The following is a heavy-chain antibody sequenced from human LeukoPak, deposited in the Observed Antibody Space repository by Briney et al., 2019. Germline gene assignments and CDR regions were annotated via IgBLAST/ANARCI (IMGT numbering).Heavy chain of an antibody. CDR3: ASNYDSSGYYYGY. CDR2: IYYSGSI. Sequence: SETLSLTCTVSGGSISSYYWSWIRQPPGKGLEWIGYIYYSGSINYNPSLKSRATISVDTSKNQFSLKLSSVTAADTAVYCCASNYDSSGYYYGYWGQGTLVTVSS. J-gene: IGHJ4*02. V-gene: IGHV4-59*01. D-gene: IGHD3-22*01. CDR1: GGSISSYY.